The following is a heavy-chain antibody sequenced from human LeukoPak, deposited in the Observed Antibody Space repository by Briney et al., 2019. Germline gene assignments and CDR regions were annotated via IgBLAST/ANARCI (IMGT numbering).Heavy chain of an antibody. Sequence: GGSLRLCCVASGFTFSRYWMNWVRQAPGKGLEWVANINQDGSEKNYVDSVKGRFTISRDNAKNSLYLQMNSLRAEDTAVYYCASDYDSGYWGQGTLVTVSS. J-gene: IGHJ1*01. CDR3: ASDYDSGY. V-gene: IGHV3-7*01. D-gene: IGHD5-12*01. CDR1: GFTFSRYW. CDR2: INQDGSEK.